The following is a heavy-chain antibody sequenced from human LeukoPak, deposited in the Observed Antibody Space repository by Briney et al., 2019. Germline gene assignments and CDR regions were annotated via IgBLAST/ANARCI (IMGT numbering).Heavy chain of an antibody. Sequence: GGSLRLSCAASGFTFSSYVMHWVRQAPGKGLEWVAFIRYDGSNKYYADSVKGRFTISRDNSKNTLYLQMNSLRAEDTAVYYCARDVSAPKWKWELLTNYYYYYYMDVWGKGTTVTVSS. V-gene: IGHV3-30*02. CDR2: IRYDGSNK. CDR3: ARDVSAPKWKWELLTNYYYYYYMDV. CDR1: GFTFSSYV. J-gene: IGHJ6*03. D-gene: IGHD1-26*01.